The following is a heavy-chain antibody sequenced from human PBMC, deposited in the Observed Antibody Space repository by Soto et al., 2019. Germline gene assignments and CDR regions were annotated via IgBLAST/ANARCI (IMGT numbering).Heavy chain of an antibody. D-gene: IGHD6-13*01. CDR1: GYSFTSYW. V-gene: IGHV5-51*01. CDR3: ARVDSSGCSEY. J-gene: IGHJ4*03. Sequence: PGESLKISCKGSGYSFTSYWIGWVRQMPGKGLECMGFIYPGDSDTTYSPSFQGHVTISADKYSSTAYLQWSSLKASDTAMYYCARVDSSGCSEYWGQGPWSPSPQ. CDR2: IYPGDSDT.